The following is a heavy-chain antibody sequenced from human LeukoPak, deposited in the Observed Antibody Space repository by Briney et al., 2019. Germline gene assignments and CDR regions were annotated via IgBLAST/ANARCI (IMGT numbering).Heavy chain of an antibody. D-gene: IGHD1-1*01. CDR2: ISAYNGNT. J-gene: IGHJ6*02. Sequence: ASVKVSCRASGYTFTSYGISWVRQAPGQGLEWMGWISAYNGNTNYAQKLQGRVTMTTDTSTSTAYMELRSLRSDDTAVYYCARDPTRDLIYYYYGMDVWGQGTTVTVSS. V-gene: IGHV1-18*01. CDR3: ARDPTRDLIYYYYGMDV. CDR1: GYTFTSYG.